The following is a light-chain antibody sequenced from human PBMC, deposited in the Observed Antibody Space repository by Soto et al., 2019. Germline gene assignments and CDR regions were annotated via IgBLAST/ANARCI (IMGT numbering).Light chain of an antibody. CDR3: QQYHNWPPLT. CDR2: GAS. J-gene: IGKJ4*01. CDR1: QSVSSN. Sequence: EIVMTQSPATLSVSPGERATLSCRASQSVSSNLAWYQQKPGQAPRLLIYGASTRATGIPARFSGSGSGTELTLTISSLQSEDFAVYYCQQYHNWPPLTFGGGTKVDIK. V-gene: IGKV3-15*01.